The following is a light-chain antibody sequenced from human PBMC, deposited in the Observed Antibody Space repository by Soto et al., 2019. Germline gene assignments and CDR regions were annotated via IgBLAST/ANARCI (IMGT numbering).Light chain of an antibody. Sequence: QSALTQPASVSGSPGQSVTISCTGASSDVGAYEHVSWYQQHPGRAPKLILYDVNKRPSGVSNHFSGSKSGNTASLVISGLQANDEADYYCSSYSTTNILVFGSGTKLTVL. CDR2: DVN. CDR3: SSYSTTNILV. CDR1: SSDVGAYEH. J-gene: IGLJ1*01. V-gene: IGLV2-14*03.